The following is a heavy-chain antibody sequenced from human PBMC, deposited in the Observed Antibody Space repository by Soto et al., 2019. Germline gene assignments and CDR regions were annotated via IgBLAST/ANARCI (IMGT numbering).Heavy chain of an antibody. V-gene: IGHV3-64*01. CDR1: GFTFSSYA. D-gene: IGHD3-22*01. J-gene: IGHJ4*02. Sequence: GGSLRLSCAASGFTFSSYAMHWVRQAPGKGLEYVSAISSNGGSTYYANSVKGRFTISRDNSKNTLYLQMGSLRAEDMAVYYCASMGSSGYWFDYWGQGT. CDR3: ASMGSSGYWFDY. CDR2: ISSNGGST.